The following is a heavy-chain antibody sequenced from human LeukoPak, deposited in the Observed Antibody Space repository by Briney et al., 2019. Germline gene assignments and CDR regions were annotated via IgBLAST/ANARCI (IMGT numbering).Heavy chain of an antibody. Sequence: GGSLRLSCAASGFTFSSYAMSWVRQAPGKGLEWVSAISGSGGSTYYADSVKGRFTISRDNSKNTLYLQMNSLRAEDTAVYYCAKDEDDYVWGSYRYPCDYWGQGTLITVSS. D-gene: IGHD3-16*02. V-gene: IGHV3-23*01. J-gene: IGHJ4*02. CDR3: AKDEDDYVWGSYRYPCDY. CDR1: GFTFSSYA. CDR2: ISGSGGST.